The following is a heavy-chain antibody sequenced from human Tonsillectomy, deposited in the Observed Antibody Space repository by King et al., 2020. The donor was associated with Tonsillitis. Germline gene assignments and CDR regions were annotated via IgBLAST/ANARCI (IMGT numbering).Heavy chain of an antibody. CDR1: GFTFSSYW. CDR2: IKQDGRGK. CDR3: ARGRGYSGYNPF. D-gene: IGHD5-12*01. Sequence: VQLVESGGGLVQPGGSLRLSCAASGFTFSSYWMSWVRQAPRKGLEWVANIKQDGRGKNYVDSVKGRFTLSRDNANNSLYLQMNSLRAEDTAVYYCARGRGYSGYNPFWGQGTLVTVSS. J-gene: IGHJ4*02. V-gene: IGHV3-7*01.